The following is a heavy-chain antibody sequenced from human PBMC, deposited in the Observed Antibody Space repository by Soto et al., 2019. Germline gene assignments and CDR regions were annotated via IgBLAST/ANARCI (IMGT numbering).Heavy chain of an antibody. J-gene: IGHJ6*02. CDR3: ARDLGVVVPAAIGDYYYYYGMDV. V-gene: IGHV4-4*07. CDR1: GGSISRYY. D-gene: IGHD2-2*02. Sequence: SETLSLTCTVSGGSISRYYWSWIRQPAGKGLEWIGRIYTSGSTNYNPSLKSRVTMSVDTSKNQFSLKLSSVTAADTAVYYCARDLGVVVPAAIGDYYYYYGMDVWGQGTTVNVSS. CDR2: IYTSGST.